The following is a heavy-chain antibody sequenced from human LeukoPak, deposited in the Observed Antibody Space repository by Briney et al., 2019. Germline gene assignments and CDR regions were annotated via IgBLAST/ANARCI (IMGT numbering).Heavy chain of an antibody. J-gene: IGHJ6*02. CDR1: GFTFSSYA. V-gene: IGHV3-23*01. Sequence: GGSLRLSCAASGFTFSSYAMSWVRQAPGKGLEWVSAISGSGGSTYYADSVKGRFTISRDNSKNTLYLQMNSLRAEDTAVYYCATYGANGYYYYYGMDVWGQRTTVAVSS. CDR2: ISGSGGST. D-gene: IGHD4-17*01. CDR3: ATYGANGYYYYYGMDV.